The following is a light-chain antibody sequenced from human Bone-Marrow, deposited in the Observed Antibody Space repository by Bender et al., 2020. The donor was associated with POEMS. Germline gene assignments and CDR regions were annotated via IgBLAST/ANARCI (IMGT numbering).Light chain of an antibody. CDR3: SSYAGRYTFGYV. J-gene: IGLJ1*01. V-gene: IGLV6-57*01. Sequence: NFMLTQPHSVSASPGKTVTISCTRSSGSIASNYVHWYQQRPGSSPTIVIYEDNQRPSGVPDRFSGSQSGNTAYLTISGLQAEDEADYYCSSYAGRYTFGYVFGTGTKVTVL. CDR1: SGSIASNY. CDR2: EDN.